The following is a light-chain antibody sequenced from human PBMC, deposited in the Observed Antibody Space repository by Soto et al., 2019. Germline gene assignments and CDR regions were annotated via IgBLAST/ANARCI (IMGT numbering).Light chain of an antibody. CDR1: QSVSSSY. V-gene: IGKV3-20*01. Sequence: EIVLTQSPGTLSLSPGERATLSCRASQSVSSSYLAWYQQKPGQAPRLLIYGASSRATGIPDRFSGRGSGTDFTLTTSRLEPEDFAVYFCQQYDSSPLTFGGGTKVDIK. CDR2: GAS. J-gene: IGKJ4*01. CDR3: QQYDSSPLT.